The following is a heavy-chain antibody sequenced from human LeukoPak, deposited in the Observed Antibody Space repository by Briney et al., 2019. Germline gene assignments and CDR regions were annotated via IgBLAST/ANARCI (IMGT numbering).Heavy chain of an antibody. CDR1: KFNFNSYG. CDR2: ISGSGGST. J-gene: IGHJ4*02. D-gene: IGHD3-22*01. Sequence: PGGSLRLSCTTSKFNFNSYGMTWVRQAPGRGLEWVSSISGSGGSTQYAASVQGRFTISRDNAKNSLYLQMNSLRAEDTAVYYCARSHHDSSGYLFDYWGQGTLVTVSS. CDR3: ARSHHDSSGYLFDY. V-gene: IGHV3-23*01.